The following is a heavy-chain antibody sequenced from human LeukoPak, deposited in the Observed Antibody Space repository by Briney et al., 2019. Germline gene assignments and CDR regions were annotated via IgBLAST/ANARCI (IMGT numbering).Heavy chain of an antibody. J-gene: IGHJ4*02. D-gene: IGHD4-17*01. Sequence: GGSLRLSCAASGWMHWVRQAPGKGVVWVSGIIHDGTGTYYADSVKGRFTISRDNSKNTLYLQMNSLRAEDTAVYYCAKDDHYGDYNYWGQGTLVTVSS. CDR3: AKDDHYGDYNY. CDR2: IIHDGTGT. CDR1: GW. V-gene: IGHV3-74*01.